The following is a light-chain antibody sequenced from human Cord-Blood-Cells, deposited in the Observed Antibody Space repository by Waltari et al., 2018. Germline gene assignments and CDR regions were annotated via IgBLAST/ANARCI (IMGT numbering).Light chain of an antibody. Sequence: DIVMTQSPLSLPVTPGQPASISCKSSQSLLHSNGNTYLYWYLQKPGQSPQLLIYLDSNRASVVPDRCSGSGAGGDFTLKNSRGEAEDVGVYISIHAVQTPITFGQGTRLEIK. V-gene: IGKV2-28*01. CDR3: IHAVQTPIT. CDR2: LDS. CDR1: QSLLHSNGNTY. J-gene: IGKJ5*01.